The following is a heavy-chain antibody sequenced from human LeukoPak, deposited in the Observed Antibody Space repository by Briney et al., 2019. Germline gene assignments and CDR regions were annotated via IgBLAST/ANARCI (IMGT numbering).Heavy chain of an antibody. CDR1: GGSISSYY. J-gene: IGHJ4*02. CDR2: IYTSGST. D-gene: IGHD2-15*01. CDR3: VSGYCSGGSCDKVFDY. V-gene: IGHV4-4*07. Sequence: SETLSLTCTVSGGSISSYYWSWIRQPAGKGLEWIGRIYTSGSTNYNPSLKSRVTISVDTSKNQFSLKLSSVTAADTAVYYCVSGYCSGGSCDKVFDYWGQGTLVTVSS.